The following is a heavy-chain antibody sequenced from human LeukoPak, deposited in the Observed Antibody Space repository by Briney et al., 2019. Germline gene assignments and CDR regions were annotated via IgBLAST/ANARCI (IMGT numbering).Heavy chain of an antibody. CDR1: GITLSNYG. J-gene: IGHJ4*02. Sequence: GGSLRLSCAVSGITLSNYGMSWVRQAPGKGLEWVSAISGSGGSTYYADSVKGRFTISRDNSKNTLYLQMNSLRAEDTAVYYCAKEKAGSDYWGQGTLVTVSS. CDR3: AKEKAGSDY. D-gene: IGHD3-10*01. CDR2: ISGSGGST. V-gene: IGHV3-23*01.